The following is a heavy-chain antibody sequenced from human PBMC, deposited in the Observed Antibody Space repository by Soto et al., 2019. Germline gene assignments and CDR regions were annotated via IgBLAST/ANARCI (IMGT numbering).Heavy chain of an antibody. CDR3: ARGGYGYSYVFDY. V-gene: IGHV3-53*01. CDR2: IYSGGST. CDR1: GFTVSSNY. Sequence: VQLVESGGGLIQPGGSLRLSCAASGFTVSSNYMSWVRQAPGKGLEWVSVIYSGGSTYYADSVKGRFTISRDNSKNTLYLQMNSLRAEDTAVYYCARGGYGYSYVFDYWGQGTLVTVSS. J-gene: IGHJ4*02. D-gene: IGHD5-18*01.